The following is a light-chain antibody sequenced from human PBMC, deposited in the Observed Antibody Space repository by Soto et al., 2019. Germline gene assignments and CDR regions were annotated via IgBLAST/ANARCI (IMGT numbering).Light chain of an antibody. Sequence: DIQMTQSPSTLSASVGDRVTITCRASQFVSSWLAWYQQKPGKAPKVLIYKASSLESGVPSRFSGSGSGTEFTLTISSLQPDDFAAYYCQHYNSYPWTFGKGTKVDIK. CDR2: KAS. CDR1: QFVSSW. CDR3: QHYNSYPWT. J-gene: IGKJ1*01. V-gene: IGKV1-5*03.